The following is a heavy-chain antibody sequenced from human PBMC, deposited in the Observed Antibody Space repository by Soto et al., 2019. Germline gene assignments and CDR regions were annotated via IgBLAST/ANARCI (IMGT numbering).Heavy chain of an antibody. CDR3: ATVQLSAGGGTVYYYSGVDV. CDR2: IYHSGRT. D-gene: IGHD6-13*01. V-gene: IGHV4-4*02. J-gene: IGHJ6*02. CDR1: GGSISSSNW. Sequence: PSETLSLTCAVSGGSISSSNWWSWVRQPPGKGLEWIGEIYHSGRTNYNPSLKRRVTISVDKSKNQFSLKLSSVTAADTAVDYCATVQLSAGGGTVYYYSGVDVGGQGTTVAVSS.